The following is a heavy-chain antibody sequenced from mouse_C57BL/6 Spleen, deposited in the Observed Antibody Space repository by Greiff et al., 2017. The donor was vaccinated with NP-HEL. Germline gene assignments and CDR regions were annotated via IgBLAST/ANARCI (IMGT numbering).Heavy chain of an antibody. J-gene: IGHJ2*01. V-gene: IGHV1-18*01. CDR1: GYTFTDYN. CDR2: INPNNGGT. Sequence: VQLQQSGPELVKPGASVKIPCKASGYTFTDYNMDWVKQSHGKSLEWIGDINPNNGGTIYNQKFKGKATLTVDKSSSTAYMELRSLTSEDTAVYYCARMGPSYSPYYCDYWGQGTTLTVSS. D-gene: IGHD2-12*01. CDR3: ARMGPSYSPYYCDY.